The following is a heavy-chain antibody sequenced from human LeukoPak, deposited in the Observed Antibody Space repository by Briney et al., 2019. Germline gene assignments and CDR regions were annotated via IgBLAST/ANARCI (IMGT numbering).Heavy chain of an antibody. V-gene: IGHV4-31*03. D-gene: IGHD2-2*01. Sequence: SETLSLTCTVSGGSISSGGYYWSWIRQHPGKGLEWIGYIYYSGSTYYNPSLKSRVTISVDTSKNQFSLKLSSVTAADTAVYYCARESEANYCTSTTCSRGSMDVWGQGTTVTVSS. CDR1: GGSISSGGYY. CDR3: ARESEANYCTSTTCSRGSMDV. CDR2: IYYSGST. J-gene: IGHJ6*02.